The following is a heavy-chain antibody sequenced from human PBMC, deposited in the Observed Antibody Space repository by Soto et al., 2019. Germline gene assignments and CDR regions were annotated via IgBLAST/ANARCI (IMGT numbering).Heavy chain of an antibody. D-gene: IGHD4-17*01. CDR1: GYTFTSYS. CDR3: ARGHYGLLWSDP. CDR2: ISPYNGDT. Sequence: GASVKVSCKASGYTFTSYSFTWVRQAPGQGLEWLGWISPYNGDTRYAQKFQGRVTLTTDTSTSTAYMDLRSLRSDDTAVHFCARGHYGLLWSDPWGQGTLVTVSS. V-gene: IGHV1-18*04. J-gene: IGHJ5*02.